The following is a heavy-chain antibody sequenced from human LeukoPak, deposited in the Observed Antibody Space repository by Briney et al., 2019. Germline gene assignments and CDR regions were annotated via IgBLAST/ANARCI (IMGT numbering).Heavy chain of an antibody. CDR2: MNPNSGNT. CDR3: ARGPPYYYDSSGPIDY. Sequence: ASVEVSCKASGYTFTSYDINWVRQATGQGLEWMGWMNPNSGNTGYAQKFQGRVTMTRNTSISTAYMELSSLRSEDTAVYYCARGPPYYYDSSGPIDYWGQGTLVTVSS. D-gene: IGHD3-22*01. V-gene: IGHV1-8*01. J-gene: IGHJ4*02. CDR1: GYTFTSYD.